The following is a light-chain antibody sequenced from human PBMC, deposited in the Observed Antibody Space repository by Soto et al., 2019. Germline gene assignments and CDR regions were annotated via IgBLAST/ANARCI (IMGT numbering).Light chain of an antibody. Sequence: IQLTQSPSSLSASVGDRVIITCRASQGVTSYLAWYQQKPGKAPKLLIYAASTLQSGVPSRFSGSGSVTDFTLTISSLQPEDFATYYCLQLNTYPFTFGPGTKVEIK. CDR3: LQLNTYPFT. CDR2: AAS. CDR1: QGVTSY. V-gene: IGKV1-9*01. J-gene: IGKJ3*01.